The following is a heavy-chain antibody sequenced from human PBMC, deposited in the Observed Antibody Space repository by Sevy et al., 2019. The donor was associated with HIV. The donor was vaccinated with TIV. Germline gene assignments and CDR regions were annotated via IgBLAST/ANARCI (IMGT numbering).Heavy chain of an antibody. D-gene: IGHD5-18*01. J-gene: IGHJ6*02. CDR3: ARGGYSYGYPTSGFGYYYYGMDV. CDR1: GFTFSSYD. V-gene: IGHV3-13*05. Sequence: GGSLRLSCAASGFTFSSYDIHWVRQATGKGLEWVSAIGTAGDPYYPGSVKGRFTISRENAKNSLYLQMNSLRAGDTAVYYCARGGYSYGYPTSGFGYYYYGMDVWGQGTTVTVSS. CDR2: IGTAGDP.